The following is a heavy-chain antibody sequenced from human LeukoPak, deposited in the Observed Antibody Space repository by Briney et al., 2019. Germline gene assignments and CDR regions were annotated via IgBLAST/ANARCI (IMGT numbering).Heavy chain of an antibody. Sequence: GGSLRLSCAASGFTFSNYAMSWVRQAPGKGLEWVSGITGSGANTYYADSVKGRFTISRDNSKNTLYLRMNSLRAEDTAVYYCYYYDSSGFYPQTKIDYWGQGTLVTVSS. J-gene: IGHJ4*02. CDR2: ITGSGANT. CDR3: YYYDSSGFYPQTKIDY. D-gene: IGHD3-22*01. V-gene: IGHV3-23*01. CDR1: GFTFSNYA.